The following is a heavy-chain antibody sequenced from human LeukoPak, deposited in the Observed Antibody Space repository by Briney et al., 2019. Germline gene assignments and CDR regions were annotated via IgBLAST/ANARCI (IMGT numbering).Heavy chain of an antibody. Sequence: PGGSLRLSCAASRFTFSTYSMNWVRQAPGRGLGWVSYISSTSTNMYYKDSVKGRFTISRDNAKNSLYLHMTSLRAEDTAVYYCVRNDGDDAFDIWGHETRVTVSS. CDR1: RFTFSTYS. V-gene: IGHV3-48*01. CDR2: ISSTSTNM. CDR3: VRNDGDDAFDI. J-gene: IGHJ3*02.